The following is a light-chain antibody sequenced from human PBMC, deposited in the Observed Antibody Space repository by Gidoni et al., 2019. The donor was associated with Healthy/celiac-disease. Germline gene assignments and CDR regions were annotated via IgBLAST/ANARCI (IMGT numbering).Light chain of an antibody. J-gene: IGKJ4*01. CDR3: QQYGSSPLT. CDR2: GAS. V-gene: IGKV3-20*01. Sequence: ELVLTQSPGPLSLSPGERATLSCRASQSVSSSYLAWYQQKPGQAPRLLIYGASSRATGIPDRFSGSGSGTDFTLTISRLEPEDVAVYYCQQYGSSPLTFGGGTKVEIK. CDR1: QSVSSSY.